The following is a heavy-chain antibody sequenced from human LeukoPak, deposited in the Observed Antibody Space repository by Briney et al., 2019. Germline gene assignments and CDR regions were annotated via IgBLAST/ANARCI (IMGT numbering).Heavy chain of an antibody. CDR2: INHSGNT. Sequence: PSETLSLTCTVSGGSISGYYWSWIRQPPGKGLEWIGEINHSGNTRYNPSLKGRVTISIDTSKVQLSLNLSSVTAADTAMYYCARGSVAGVWGRGTPVTVSS. CDR3: ARGSVAGV. V-gene: IGHV4-34*01. CDR1: GGSISGYY. J-gene: IGHJ6*02.